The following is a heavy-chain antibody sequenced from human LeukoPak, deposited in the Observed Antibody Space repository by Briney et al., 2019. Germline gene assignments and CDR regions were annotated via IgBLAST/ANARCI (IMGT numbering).Heavy chain of an antibody. V-gene: IGHV3-23*01. CDR2: ISDSGGRT. J-gene: IGHJ4*02. Sequence: GGSLRLSCAVSGITLSNYGMSWVRQTPGKGLEWVAGISDSGGRTNYADSAKGRFTISRDNPKNTLYLQMNSLRAEDTAVYFCAKRGVVIRVILVGFHKEAQYFDSWGQGALVTVSS. D-gene: IGHD3-22*01. CDR1: GITLSNYG. CDR3: AKRGVVIRVILVGFHKEAQYFDS.